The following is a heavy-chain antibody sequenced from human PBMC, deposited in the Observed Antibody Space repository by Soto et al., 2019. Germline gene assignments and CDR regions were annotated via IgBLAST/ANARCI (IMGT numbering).Heavy chain of an antibody. CDR2: ISSSSSTI. V-gene: IGHV3-48*02. CDR1: GFTFSSYS. J-gene: IGHJ4*02. Sequence: LRLSCAASGFTFSSYSMNWVRQAPGKGLEWVSYISSSSSTIYYADSVKGRFTISRDNAKNSLYLQMNSLRDEDTAVYYCAREEIAVAGTVFDYWGQGTLVTVSS. CDR3: AREEIAVAGTVFDY. D-gene: IGHD6-19*01.